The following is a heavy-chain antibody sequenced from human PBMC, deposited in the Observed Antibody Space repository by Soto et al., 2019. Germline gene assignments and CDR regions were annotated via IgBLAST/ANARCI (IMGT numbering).Heavy chain of an antibody. CDR1: GYSLTSYW. Sequence: GESLKISCKGSGYSLTSYWIGWVRQMPGKGLEWMGIIYPGDSDTRYSPSFQGHVTISADKSISTAYLQWSSLKASDTAMYYCARHPLALAARYYYYGKDVWGQGTAVTVSS. CDR3: ARHPLALAARYYYYGKDV. CDR2: IYPGDSDT. J-gene: IGHJ6*02. V-gene: IGHV5-51*01. D-gene: IGHD2-2*01.